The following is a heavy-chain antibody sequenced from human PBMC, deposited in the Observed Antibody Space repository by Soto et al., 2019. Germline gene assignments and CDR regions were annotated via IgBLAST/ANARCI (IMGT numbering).Heavy chain of an antibody. J-gene: IGHJ6*02. D-gene: IGHD5-18*01. V-gene: IGHV3-30*18. CDR3: AKDSFRGYSYGLDYYHGMDV. CDR2: ISYDGSNK. CDR1: GFTFSSYG. Sequence: GGSLRLSCAASGFTFSSYGMHWVRQAPGKGLEWVAVISYDGSNKYYADSVKGRFTISRDNSKNTLYLQMNSLRAEDTAVYYCAKDSFRGYSYGLDYYHGMDVWGQGTTVTVS.